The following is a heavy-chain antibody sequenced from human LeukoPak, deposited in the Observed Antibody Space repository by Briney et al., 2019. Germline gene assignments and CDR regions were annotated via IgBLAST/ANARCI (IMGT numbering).Heavy chain of an antibody. D-gene: IGHD1-26*01. Sequence: ASVKVSSKASGYTFTSYDINWVRQATGHGLESLGWMNPNSGSTGYAQKFQGRVTMTRDTSISTAYMELSSLRFEDTAVYYCARNVRETGTFEYWGQGTLVTVSS. CDR1: GYTFTSYD. CDR3: ARNVRETGTFEY. J-gene: IGHJ4*02. CDR2: MNPNSGST. V-gene: IGHV1-8*01.